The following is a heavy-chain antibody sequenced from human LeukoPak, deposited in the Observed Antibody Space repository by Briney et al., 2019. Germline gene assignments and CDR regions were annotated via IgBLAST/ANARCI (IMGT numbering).Heavy chain of an antibody. CDR3: ARSRDLDYGDYWNY. CDR2: FHSSGDS. CDR1: GGSISSHY. J-gene: IGHJ4*02. Sequence: PSETLSLTCTVFGGSISSHYWSWLRQPAGKGLEWIGRFHSSGDSNYNPSLRSRVTMSMDTSKNQFSLKLSSVTAADAAVYYCARSRDLDYGDYWNYWGQGTLVTVSS. V-gene: IGHV4-4*07. D-gene: IGHD4-17*01.